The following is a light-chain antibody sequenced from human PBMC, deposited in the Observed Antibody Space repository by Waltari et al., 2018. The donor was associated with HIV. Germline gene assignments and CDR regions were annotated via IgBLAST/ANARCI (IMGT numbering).Light chain of an antibody. CDR3: CSCPRSGIRYV. Sequence: QSALTQPASVSGSPGQSITISCTGTSSNVGIDYLLSWYQQHPGEAPKLIIYEVTKRPSGVSNRFSGSKSGNTASLTISGLQAEDEADYYCCSCPRSGIRYVFGTGTKVTVL. CDR2: EVT. CDR1: SSNVGIDYL. V-gene: IGLV2-23*02. J-gene: IGLJ1*01.